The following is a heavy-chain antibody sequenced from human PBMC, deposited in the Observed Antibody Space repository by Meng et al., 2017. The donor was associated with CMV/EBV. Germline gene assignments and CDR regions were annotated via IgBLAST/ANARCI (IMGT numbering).Heavy chain of an antibody. V-gene: IGHV4-59*01. CDR1: GGSFSGYY. J-gene: IGHJ4*02. CDR3: ARAVVVPAAIDY. CDR2: IYYSGST. Sequence: GSLRLSCAVYGGSFSGYYWSWIRQPPGKGLEWIGYIYYSGSTNYNPSLKSRVTISVDTSKNQFSLKLSSVTAADTAVYYCARAVVVPAAIDYWGQGTLVTVSS. D-gene: IGHD2-2*01.